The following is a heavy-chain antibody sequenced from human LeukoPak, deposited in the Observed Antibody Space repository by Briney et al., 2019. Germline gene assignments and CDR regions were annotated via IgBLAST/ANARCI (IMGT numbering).Heavy chain of an antibody. CDR2: INPNSGAT. Sequence: ASVKVSCKGSGYTFTGYYMHWVRQAPGQGLEWMGWINPNSGATNYAQKFQGRVTMTRDTSISTAYMELSRLRSDDTAVYYCARDGGEDWFDPWGQGTLVTVSS. CDR3: ARDGGEDWFDP. D-gene: IGHD3-10*01. J-gene: IGHJ5*02. CDR1: GYTFTGYY. V-gene: IGHV1-2*02.